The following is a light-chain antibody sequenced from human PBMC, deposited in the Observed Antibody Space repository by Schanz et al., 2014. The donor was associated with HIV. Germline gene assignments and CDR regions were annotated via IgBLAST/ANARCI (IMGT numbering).Light chain of an antibody. Sequence: QSVLTQPPSVSAAPGQRVTISCSGHSYSIGNNFVSWFQQLPGTAPKLLIFANYQRPSEIPDRFSGSKTGTSGTLAISGLQTGDEADYYCATWDSALREVVFGGGTKLTVL. V-gene: IGLV1-51*01. CDR2: ANY. CDR1: SYSIGNNF. CDR3: ATWDSALREVV. J-gene: IGLJ2*01.